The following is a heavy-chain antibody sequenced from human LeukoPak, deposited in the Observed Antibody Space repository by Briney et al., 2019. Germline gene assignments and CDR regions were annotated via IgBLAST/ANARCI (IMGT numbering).Heavy chain of an antibody. CDR2: IYYSGST. Sequence: SETLSLTCTVSGGSISSYYWSWIRQPPGKGLEWIGYIYYSGSTNYNPSLKSRVTISVDTSKNQFSLKLSSVTAADTAVYYCARDDGSSSGGWFDPWGQGTLVTVSS. CDR3: ARDDGSSSGGWFDP. V-gene: IGHV4-59*01. J-gene: IGHJ5*02. D-gene: IGHD6-6*01. CDR1: GGSISSYY.